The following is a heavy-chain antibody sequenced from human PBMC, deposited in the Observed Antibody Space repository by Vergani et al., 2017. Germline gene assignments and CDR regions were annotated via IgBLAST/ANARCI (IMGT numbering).Heavy chain of an antibody. Sequence: EVQLVESGGGLVKPGGSLRLSCAASGFTFSSYSMNWVRQAPGKGLEWVSSISSSSSYIYYADSVKGRFTISRDNAKNSLYLQMNSLRAEDTAVYYCARVNVLVDTAMVEPDYWGQGTLVTVSS. CDR2: ISSSSSYI. V-gene: IGHV3-21*01. J-gene: IGHJ4*02. D-gene: IGHD5-18*01. CDR3: ARVNVLVDTAMVEPDY. CDR1: GFTFSSYS.